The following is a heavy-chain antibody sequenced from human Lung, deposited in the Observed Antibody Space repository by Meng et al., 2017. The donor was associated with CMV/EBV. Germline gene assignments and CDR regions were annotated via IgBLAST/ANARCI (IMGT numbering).Heavy chain of an antibody. CDR2: IHPHRGDT. Sequence: ASXXVSXKASGYTFTAHYFHWVRQAPGQGLEWMGWIHPHRGDTNYAQQFQGRVTMTRDTSISTAYMELSRLRSDDTAVYYCARGPFYYYGMDVWGQGTTVTVSS. CDR1: GYTFTAHY. CDR3: ARGPFYYYGMDV. V-gene: IGHV1-2*02. J-gene: IGHJ6*02. D-gene: IGHD3-10*01.